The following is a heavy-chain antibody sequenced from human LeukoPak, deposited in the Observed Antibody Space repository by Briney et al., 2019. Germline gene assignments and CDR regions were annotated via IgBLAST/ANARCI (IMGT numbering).Heavy chain of an antibody. CDR3: ARVSPSYYDILTGTKGRKAYYYYYYMDV. J-gene: IGHJ6*03. D-gene: IGHD3-9*01. Sequence: QAGGSLRLSCAASGFTFSSYWMSWVRQAPGKGLEWVANIKQDGSEKYYVDSVKGRFTISRDNAKNSLYLQMNSLRAEDTAVYYCARVSPSYYDILTGTKGRKAYYYYYYMDVWGKGTTVTISS. CDR1: GFTFSSYW. CDR2: IKQDGSEK. V-gene: IGHV3-7*03.